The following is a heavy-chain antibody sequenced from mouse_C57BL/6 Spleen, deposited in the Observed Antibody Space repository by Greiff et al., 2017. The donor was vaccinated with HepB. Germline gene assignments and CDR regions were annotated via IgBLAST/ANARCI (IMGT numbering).Heavy chain of an antibody. D-gene: IGHD1-1*01. CDR3: AREGSSPYYFDY. CDR1: GYSITSGYY. CDR2: ISYDGSN. V-gene: IGHV3-6*01. J-gene: IGHJ2*01. Sequence: EVQLQQSGPGLVKPSQSLSLTCSVTGYSITSGYYWNWIRQFPGNKLEWMGYISYDGSNNYNPSLKNRISITRDTSKNQFFLKLNSVTTEDTATYYCAREGSSPYYFDYWGQGTTLTVSS.